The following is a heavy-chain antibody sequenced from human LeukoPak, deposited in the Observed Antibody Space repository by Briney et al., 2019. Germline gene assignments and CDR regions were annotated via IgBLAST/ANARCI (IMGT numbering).Heavy chain of an antibody. J-gene: IGHJ4*02. CDR3: ARVQGSSGWYIFDY. CDR2: ITPSGGST. D-gene: IGHD6-19*01. CDR1: GYTFTNYY. Sequence: ASVKISCKASGYTFTNYYMHWVRQAPGQGLEWLGLITPSGGSTWYAQKFQGRVTMTTDTSTSTAYMELRSLRSDDTAVYYCARVQGSSGWYIFDYWGQGTLVTVSS. V-gene: IGHV1-46*01.